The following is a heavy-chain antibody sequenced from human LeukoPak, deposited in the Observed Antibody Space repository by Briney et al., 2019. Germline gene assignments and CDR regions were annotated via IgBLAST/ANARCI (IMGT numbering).Heavy chain of an antibody. CDR1: GFTFDDYA. V-gene: IGHV3-9*01. Sequence: PGRSLRLSCAASGFTFDDYAMHWVRQAPGKGLEWVSGISWNSGSIGYADSVKGRFTISRDNAKNSLYLQMNSLRAEDTAVYYCARERGPHRWELHIWGQGTMVTVSS. CDR2: ISWNSGSI. D-gene: IGHD1-26*01. J-gene: IGHJ3*02. CDR3: ARERGPHRWELHI.